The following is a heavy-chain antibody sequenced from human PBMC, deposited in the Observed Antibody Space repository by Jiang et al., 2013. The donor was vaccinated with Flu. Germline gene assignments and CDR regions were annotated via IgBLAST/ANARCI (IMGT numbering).Heavy chain of an antibody. CDR1: GDSVSNNGAA. V-gene: IGHV6-1*01. CDR2: TYYRSKWYN. Sequence: SQTLSLTCAISGDSVSNNGAAWNWIRQSPSRGLEWLGRTYYRSKWYNDYAESVRSRMTISPDTSKNQFSLQLNSVTPEDAAVYYCARGGSGATVSLFHYWGQGSLVTVSS. CDR3: ARGGSGATVSLFHY. J-gene: IGHJ4*02. D-gene: IGHD1-1*01.